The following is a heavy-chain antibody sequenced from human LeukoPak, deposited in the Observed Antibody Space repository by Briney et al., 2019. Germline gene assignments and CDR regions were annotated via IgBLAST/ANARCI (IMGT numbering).Heavy chain of an antibody. D-gene: IGHD3-10*01. CDR2: INKDGSER. CDR3: AKRGIVIRAVIIVGFHKEAYYFDY. Sequence: GGSLRLSCAASGFTFSGYWMSWVRQAPGKGLEWVANINKDGSERYNVDSVKGRFTISRDNPKNTLYLQMNSLRAEDTAVYFCAKRGIVIRAVIIVGFHKEAYYFDYWGQGALVTVSS. V-gene: IGHV3-7*03. CDR1: GFTFSGYW. J-gene: IGHJ4*02.